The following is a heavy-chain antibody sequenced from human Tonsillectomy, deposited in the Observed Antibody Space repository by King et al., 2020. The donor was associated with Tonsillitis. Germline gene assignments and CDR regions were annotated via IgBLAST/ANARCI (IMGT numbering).Heavy chain of an antibody. D-gene: IGHD3-22*01. CDR2: IYHSGST. CDR3: ARVLADAYYDSSGYPDY. J-gene: IGHJ4*02. Sequence: QLQESGPGLVKPSGTLSLTCAVSGGSISCSNWWSWVRQPPGKGLEWIGEIYHSGSTNYNPSLKSRVTIPVEKSKNQFSLKLSSVTAADTAVYYCARVLADAYYDSSGYPDYWGQGTLVTVSS. V-gene: IGHV4-4*02. CDR1: GGSISCSNW.